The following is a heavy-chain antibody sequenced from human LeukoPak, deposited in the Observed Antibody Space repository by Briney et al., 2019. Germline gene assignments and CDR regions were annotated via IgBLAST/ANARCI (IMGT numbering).Heavy chain of an antibody. V-gene: IGHV3-48*02. Sequence: GGSLRLSCAASGFTFSAFGINWVRQAPGKGLEWVSYISSSSSSAIYYADSVKGRFTISRDNAKNSLYLQMHSLRDEDTALYYCARANYGSGSYYVDYWGQGTLVTVSS. J-gene: IGHJ4*02. CDR1: GFTFSAFG. D-gene: IGHD3-10*01. CDR2: ISSSSSSAI. CDR3: ARANYGSGSYYVDY.